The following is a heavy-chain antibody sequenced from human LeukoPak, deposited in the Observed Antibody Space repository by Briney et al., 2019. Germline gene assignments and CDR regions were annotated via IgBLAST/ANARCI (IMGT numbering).Heavy chain of an antibody. Sequence: ASVKVSCKASGYTFTSYGISWVRQAPGQGLEWMGWISAYNANTNYAQKLQGRVTITADKSTSTAYMELSSLRSEDTAVYYCARDGRGYQLHLYYYYGMDVWGQGTTVTVSS. CDR1: GYTFTSYG. CDR2: ISAYNANT. D-gene: IGHD2-2*01. J-gene: IGHJ6*02. CDR3: ARDGRGYQLHLYYYYGMDV. V-gene: IGHV1-18*01.